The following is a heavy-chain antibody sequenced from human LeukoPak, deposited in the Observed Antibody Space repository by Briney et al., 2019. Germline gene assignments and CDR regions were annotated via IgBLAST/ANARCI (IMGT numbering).Heavy chain of an antibody. CDR3: ARGQLHEH. D-gene: IGHD5-24*01. CDR1: GFTFSYYS. V-gene: IGHV3-21*04. CDR2: ISGYNGST. Sequence: GRSLRLSCAASGFTFSYYSMDWCRQAPGKGLEWISFISGYNGSTYYADSVKGRFTISRDNAKNSLYLQMNSLRDEDTAVYYCARGQLHEHWGQGTLVTVSS. J-gene: IGHJ1*01.